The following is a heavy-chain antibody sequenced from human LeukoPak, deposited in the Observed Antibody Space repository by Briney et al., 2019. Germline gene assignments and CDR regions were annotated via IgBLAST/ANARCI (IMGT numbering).Heavy chain of an antibody. CDR1: GFTFSNAW. V-gene: IGHV3-15*05. D-gene: IGHD3-10*01. CDR2: IKSKTDGGTT. J-gene: IGHJ4*02. Sequence: PGGSLRLSCADSGFTFSNAWMSWVRQAPGKGLEWVGRIKSKTDGGTTDYAAPVKGRFTISREDSKNTLYLQMNSLRAEDTAVYYCAREYRSGDFDYWGQGTLVTVSS. CDR3: AREYRSGDFDY.